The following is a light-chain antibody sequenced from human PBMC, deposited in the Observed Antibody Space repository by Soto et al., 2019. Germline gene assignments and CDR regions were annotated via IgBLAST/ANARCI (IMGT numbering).Light chain of an antibody. CDR2: AAS. CDR1: QSISGY. CDR3: PLTNSTAPS. V-gene: IGKV1-39*01. Sequence: DKEKSLAPAALSTFIKNRVTITCRASQSISGYLNWYQQKPGKAPKLLIYAASSLQSGVPSRFSGSGSVTDFTLTTNSLEPRALQTYYSPLTNSTAPSSAPGTRLEIK. J-gene: IGKJ5*01.